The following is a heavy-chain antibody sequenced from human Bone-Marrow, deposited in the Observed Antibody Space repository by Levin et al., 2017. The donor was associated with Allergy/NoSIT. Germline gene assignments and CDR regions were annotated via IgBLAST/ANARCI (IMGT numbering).Heavy chain of an antibody. D-gene: IGHD2-21*01. CDR3: ARGAARAPRQLWPPRGPMDV. CDR1: GFLFSGYA. CDR2: ISYDGTEK. V-gene: IGHV3-30*14. J-gene: IGHJ6*02. Sequence: GESLKISCTVSGFLFSGYAFHWVRQAPGKGLELLAIISYDGTEKDYADSVKGRFTISRDNPKNILYLQMDRLTVGDTAFYYCARGAARAPRQLWPPRGPMDVWGQGTTVTVSS.